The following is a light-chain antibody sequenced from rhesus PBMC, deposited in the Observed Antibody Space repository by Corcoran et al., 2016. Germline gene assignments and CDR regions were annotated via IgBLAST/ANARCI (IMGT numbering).Light chain of an antibody. CDR1: QGISSY. J-gene: IGKJ1*01. CDR2: YAT. CDR3: QQYNSLPWT. Sequence: DIQMTQSPSSMSASVGDRVTITCRASQGISSYLAWYQQKPGKAPKLLIYYATTLQSGVPSMFSGSGSGTEFTLTISSLQPEDFATYYCQQYNSLPWTFGQGTKVEIK. V-gene: IGKV1-25*01.